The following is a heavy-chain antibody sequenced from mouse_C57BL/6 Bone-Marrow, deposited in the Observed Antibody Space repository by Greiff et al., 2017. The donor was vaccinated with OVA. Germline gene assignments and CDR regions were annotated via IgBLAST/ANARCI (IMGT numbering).Heavy chain of an antibody. Sequence: QVQLQQPGAELVRPGSSVKLSCKASGYTFTSYWMDWVKQRPGQGLEWIGNIYPSDSETHYNQKFKDKATLTVDKSSSTAYMQLSSLTSEDSAVYYCARVTTVVARDYYAMDYWGQGTSVTVSS. CDR2: IYPSDSET. V-gene: IGHV1-61*01. D-gene: IGHD1-1*01. CDR1: GYTFTSYW. CDR3: ARVTTVVARDYYAMDY. J-gene: IGHJ4*01.